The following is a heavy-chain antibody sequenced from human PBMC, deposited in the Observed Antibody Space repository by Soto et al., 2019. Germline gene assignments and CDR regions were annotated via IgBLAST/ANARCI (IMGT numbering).Heavy chain of an antibody. CDR2: INDSGST. V-gene: IGHV4-34*01. CDR1: GGSFRGYF. J-gene: IGHJ4*02. Sequence: SETLSLTCAVSGGSFRGYFWSWIRQSPDKGLEWIGEINDSGSTYYNPSFKSRLTISVDTSKSQISLTLTSVTAADSAVYYCQGGDFWGQGTRVTISS. D-gene: IGHD3-16*01. CDR3: QGGDF.